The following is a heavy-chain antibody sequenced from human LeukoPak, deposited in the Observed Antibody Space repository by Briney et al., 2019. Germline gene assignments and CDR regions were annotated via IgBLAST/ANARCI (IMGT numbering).Heavy chain of an antibody. D-gene: IGHD3-10*01. CDR2: INPNSGGT. V-gene: IGHV1-2*02. CDR3: ARGDTMVRGVIHWFDP. J-gene: IGHJ5*02. CDR1: GYTFTGYY. Sequence: ASAKVSCKASGYTFTGYYMHWVRQAPGQGLEWMGWINPNSGGTNYAQKFQGRVTMTRDTSISTAYMELSRLRSDDTAVYYCARGDTMVRGVIHWFDPWGQGTLVTVSS.